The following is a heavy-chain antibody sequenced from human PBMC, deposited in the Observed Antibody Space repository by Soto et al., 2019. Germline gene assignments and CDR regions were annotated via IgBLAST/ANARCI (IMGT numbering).Heavy chain of an antibody. V-gene: IGHV1-69*13. CDR1: GGTFSSYA. Sequence: SVKVSCKASGGTFSSYAISWVRQAPGQGLEWMGGIIPIFGTANYAQKFQGRVTITADESTSTAYMELSSLRSEDTAVYYCAREFGYCSSTSCLPPYGMDVWGQGTTVTVSS. CDR3: AREFGYCSSTSCLPPYGMDV. D-gene: IGHD2-2*01. CDR2: IIPIFGTA. J-gene: IGHJ6*02.